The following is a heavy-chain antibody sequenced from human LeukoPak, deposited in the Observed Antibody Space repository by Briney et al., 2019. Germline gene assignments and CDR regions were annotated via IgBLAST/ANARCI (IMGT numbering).Heavy chain of an antibody. CDR3: AGSGWKVYFDY. D-gene: IGHD6-19*01. V-gene: IGHV3-7*01. J-gene: IGHJ4*02. CDR1: GFTFTGYW. Sequence: GGSLRLSCAASGFTFTGYWMTWVRQAPGKGLEWVANIKQDGSERYYVDSVKGRFTISRDNAKNSLYLQMNSLRAEDTGVYYGAGSGWKVYFDYWGQGTLVTASS. CDR2: IKQDGSER.